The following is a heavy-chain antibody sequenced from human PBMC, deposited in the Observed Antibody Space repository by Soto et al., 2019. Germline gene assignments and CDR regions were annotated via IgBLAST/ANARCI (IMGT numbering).Heavy chain of an antibody. D-gene: IGHD2-21*01. J-gene: IGHJ4*02. Sequence: GGSLRLSCAASGFTFSSYGMHWVRQAPGKGLEWVAVIWYDGSNKYYADSVKGRFNISRDNSKKTLYLQMNSLRAEDTDVYYCARDHIPYGGPNSYYFDYWGQGTLANVS. CDR3: ARDHIPYGGPNSYYFDY. V-gene: IGHV3-33*01. CDR2: IWYDGSNK. CDR1: GFTFSSYG.